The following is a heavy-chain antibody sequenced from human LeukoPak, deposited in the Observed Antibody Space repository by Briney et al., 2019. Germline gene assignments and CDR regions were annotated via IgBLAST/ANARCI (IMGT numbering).Heavy chain of an antibody. CDR3: AKSSYYDSSGYYREYYFDY. V-gene: IGHV3-53*01. D-gene: IGHD3-22*01. CDR2: IYSGGST. CDR1: GFIVNNNY. Sequence: GGSLRLSCAASGFIVNNNYMSWVRQAPGKGLEWVPVIYSGGSTYYADSVKGRFTISRDNSKNTLYLQMSSLRAGDTAVYYCAKSSYYDSSGYYREYYFDYWGQGTLVTVSS. J-gene: IGHJ4*02.